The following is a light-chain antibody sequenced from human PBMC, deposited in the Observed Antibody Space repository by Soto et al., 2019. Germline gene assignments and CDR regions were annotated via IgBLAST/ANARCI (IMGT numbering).Light chain of an antibody. CDR3: HQRYSIPLS. CDR1: QSISTY. CDR2: AAS. Sequence: DIQMTQSPSPLSASVGDRVAITCRASQSISTYLNWYQQKPGKAPKILIYAASSLQSGVPSRFSGSASGTEFTLTISSLQREDFATYYCHQRYSIPLSFGGGSKVDIK. V-gene: IGKV1-39*01. J-gene: IGKJ4*01.